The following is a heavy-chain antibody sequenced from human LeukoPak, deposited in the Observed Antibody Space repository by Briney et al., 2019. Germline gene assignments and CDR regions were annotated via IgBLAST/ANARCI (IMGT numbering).Heavy chain of an antibody. V-gene: IGHV3-74*01. Sequence: GGSLRLSCAASGFPFSYSWMHWVRQAPGKGLVWVSRINSDGSTTSYADSVKGRFTISRDNAKNTLYLQMNSLRADDTAVYYCAARSTSSCGFDPWGQGTLVTVSS. D-gene: IGHD2-2*01. J-gene: IGHJ5*02. CDR1: GFPFSYSW. CDR2: INSDGSTT. CDR3: AARSTSSCGFDP.